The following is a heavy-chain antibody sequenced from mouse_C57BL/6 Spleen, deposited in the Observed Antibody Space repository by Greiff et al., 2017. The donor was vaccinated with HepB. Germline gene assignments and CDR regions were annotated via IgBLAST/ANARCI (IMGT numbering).Heavy chain of an antibody. CDR3: ARSITTVVAKNWYFDV. CDR2: IYPRSGNT. Sequence: SGAELARPGASVKLSCKASGYTFTSYGISWVKQSTGQGLEWIGEIYPRSGNTYYNEKFKGKATLTADKSSSTAYMELRSLTSEDSAVYFCARSITTVVAKNWYFDVWGTGTTVTVSS. CDR1: GYTFTSYG. J-gene: IGHJ1*03. V-gene: IGHV1-81*01. D-gene: IGHD1-1*01.